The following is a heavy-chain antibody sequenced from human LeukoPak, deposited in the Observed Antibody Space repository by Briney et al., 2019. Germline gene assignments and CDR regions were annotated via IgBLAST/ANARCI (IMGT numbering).Heavy chain of an antibody. Sequence: PGGSLRLSCAASGFTFSSYSMNWARQAPGKGLEWVSYISSSSSTIYYADSVKGRFTISRDNAKNSLYLQMNSLRAEDTAVYYCARAYAFDIWGQGAMVTVSS. V-gene: IGHV3-48*01. J-gene: IGHJ3*02. CDR2: ISSSSSTI. CDR1: GFTFSSYS. CDR3: ARAYAFDI.